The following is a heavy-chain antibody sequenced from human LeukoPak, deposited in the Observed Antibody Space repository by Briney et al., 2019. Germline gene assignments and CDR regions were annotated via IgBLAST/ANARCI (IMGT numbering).Heavy chain of an antibody. D-gene: IGHD2-15*01. V-gene: IGHV4-39*01. CDR1: GGSISSSSYS. J-gene: IGHJ4*02. CDR2: IYYSGST. Sequence: PSETLSLTCTVSGGSISSSSYSWGWIRQPPGKGLEWIGSIYYSGSTYYNPSLKSRVTISVDTSKNQFSLKLSSVTAADTAVYYCARQSPGYCSGGSCDTHDYWGQGTLVTVSS. CDR3: ARQSPGYCSGGSCDTHDY.